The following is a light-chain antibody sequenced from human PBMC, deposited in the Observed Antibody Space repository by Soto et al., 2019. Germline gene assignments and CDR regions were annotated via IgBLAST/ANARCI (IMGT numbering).Light chain of an antibody. CDR3: QQYNNWRQT. CDR1: QSVSSN. J-gene: IGKJ1*01. Sequence: EIVMTQSPATLSVSPGERATLSCRASQSVSSNLAWYQQKPGQAPRLLIYGASTRATGIPARFSGSGSGTEFTLTISSLQSEDSAVYYCQQYNNWRQTFGQGTKVDIK. CDR2: GAS. V-gene: IGKV3-15*01.